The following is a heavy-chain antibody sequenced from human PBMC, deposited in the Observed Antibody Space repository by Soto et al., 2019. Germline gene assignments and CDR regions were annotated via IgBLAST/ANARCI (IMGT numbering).Heavy chain of an antibody. J-gene: IGHJ4*02. V-gene: IGHV4-4*07. CDR3: ARDCPLALLWCSGSPAAFDY. Sequence: QVQLQESGPGLVKPSETLSLTCTVSGGSISSYYWSWIREPAGKGLEWIGRIYTSGSTNYNPSIKSRVTMSVDTSKNQFSLKLSSVTAADTAVYYCARDCPLALLWCSGSPAAFDYWGQGTLVTVSS. D-gene: IGHD3-10*02. CDR1: GGSISSYY. CDR2: IYTSGST.